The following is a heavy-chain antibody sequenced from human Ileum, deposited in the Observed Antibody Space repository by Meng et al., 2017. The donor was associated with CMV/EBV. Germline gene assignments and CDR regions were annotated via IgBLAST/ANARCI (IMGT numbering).Heavy chain of an antibody. CDR1: GITFSNSA. CDR2: IIPVGAVI. V-gene: IGHV1-58*01. Sequence: SVKVSCKTSGITFSNSAVQWVRQARGQHLEWIGWIIPVGAVINYAQNFQGRVTITADRSTSTVYMELSGLRSDDTAVYYCARPQCSSTSCYRYYFASWGQGTLVTVSS. J-gene: IGHJ4*02. D-gene: IGHD2-2*01. CDR3: ARPQCSSTSCYRYYFAS.